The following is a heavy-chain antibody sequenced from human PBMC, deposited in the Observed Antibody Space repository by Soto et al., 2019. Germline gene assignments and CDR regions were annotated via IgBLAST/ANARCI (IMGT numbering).Heavy chain of an antibody. V-gene: IGHV1-46*02. D-gene: IGHD3-10*01. CDR3: ARAPPRGWFGT. Sequence: QVELVQSGAEVKKPGASVRVSCKTSGETFNMFNIHWVRQVSGQGPEWMGLIAPITGSTHYAEKFEGRLSLTGDSSTRTVYMELSGLTSEDTATFYCARAPPRGWFGTWGRGTLVTVSS. CDR1: GETFNMFN. J-gene: IGHJ5*02. CDR2: IAPITGST.